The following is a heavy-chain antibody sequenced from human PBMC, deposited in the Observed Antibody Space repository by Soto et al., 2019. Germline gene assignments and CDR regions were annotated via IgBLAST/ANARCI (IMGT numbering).Heavy chain of an antibody. D-gene: IGHD3-22*01. CDR2: IYYSGRT. CDR1: GGSISSGGYY. CDR3: ARERDDSSDWNAFDI. Sequence: QVQLQESGPGLVKPSQTLSLTCTVSGGSISSGGYYWSWIRQHPGKGLEWIGYIYYSGRTYYNPSLKSRVTISVDTSKNQFSLKLSSVTAADTAVYYCARERDDSSDWNAFDIWGQGTMVTVSS. J-gene: IGHJ3*02. V-gene: IGHV4-31*03.